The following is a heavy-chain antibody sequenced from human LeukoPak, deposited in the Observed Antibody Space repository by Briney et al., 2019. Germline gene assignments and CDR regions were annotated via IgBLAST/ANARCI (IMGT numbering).Heavy chain of an antibody. CDR3: ARASIWFGESSAFDY. CDR2: IYHSGST. V-gene: IGHV4-30-2*01. J-gene: IGHJ4*02. Sequence: SQTLSLTCAVSGGSISSGGYSWSWIRQPPGKGLEWIGYIYHSGSTYYNPSLKSRVTISVDRSKNQFSLKLSSVTAADTAVYYCARASIWFGESSAFDYWGQGTLVTVSS. D-gene: IGHD3-10*01. CDR1: GGSISSGGYS.